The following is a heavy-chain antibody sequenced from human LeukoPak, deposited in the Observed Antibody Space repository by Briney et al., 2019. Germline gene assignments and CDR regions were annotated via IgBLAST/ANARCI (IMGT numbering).Heavy chain of an antibody. Sequence: PGRSLRLSCAASGFTFDDYAMHSVRQAPGKGLAWVSGISWNSGSIGYADSVKGRFTISRDNAKNSLYLQMNSLRAEDMALYYCAKGHVDTAFGFFDYWGQGTLVTVSS. D-gene: IGHD5-18*01. V-gene: IGHV3-9*03. J-gene: IGHJ4*02. CDR2: ISWNSGSI. CDR1: GFTFDDYA. CDR3: AKGHVDTAFGFFDY.